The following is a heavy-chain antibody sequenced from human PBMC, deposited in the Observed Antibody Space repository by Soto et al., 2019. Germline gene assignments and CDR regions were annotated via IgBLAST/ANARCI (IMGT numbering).Heavy chain of an antibody. D-gene: IGHD6-19*01. CDR1: GDSISNDNW. Sequence: QVQLQESGPGLVKPSGTLSLTCAVSGDSISNDNWWSWLRQPPGKGLEWIGEIYHSGATNYNPSLTSRVTISVDRSKNQFSLGLTSMTAADTAVYFCARNGWYSLDLWGQGAMVTVSS. CDR2: IYHSGAT. CDR3: ARNGWYSLDL. J-gene: IGHJ3*01. V-gene: IGHV4-4*02.